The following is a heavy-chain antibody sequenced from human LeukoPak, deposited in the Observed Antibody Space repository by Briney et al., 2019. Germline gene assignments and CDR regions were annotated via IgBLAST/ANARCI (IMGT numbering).Heavy chain of an antibody. CDR2: INHSGST. Sequence: SETLSLTCAVYGGSFSGYYWSWIRQPPGKGLEWIGEINHSGSTNYNPSLKSRVTISVDTSKNQFSQKLSSVTAADTAVYYCARLAPYDFWSGYFGLDYWGQGTLVTVSS. CDR1: GGSFSGYY. V-gene: IGHV4-34*01. J-gene: IGHJ4*02. CDR3: ARLAPYDFWSGYFGLDY. D-gene: IGHD3-3*01.